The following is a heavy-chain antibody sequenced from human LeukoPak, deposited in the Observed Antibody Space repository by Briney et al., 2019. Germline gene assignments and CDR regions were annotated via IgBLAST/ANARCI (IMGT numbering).Heavy chain of an antibody. CDR1: GFTFSSYS. V-gene: IGHV3-21*01. Sequence: GGSLRLSCAASGFTFSSYSMNWVRQAPGKGLEWVSSISSSSSYIYYADSVKGRFTISRDNAKNSLYLQMNSLRAEDTAAYYCARTYFYYDSSGSISFFDYWGQGTLVTVSS. D-gene: IGHD3-22*01. CDR2: ISSSSSYI. J-gene: IGHJ4*02. CDR3: ARTYFYYDSSGSISFFDY.